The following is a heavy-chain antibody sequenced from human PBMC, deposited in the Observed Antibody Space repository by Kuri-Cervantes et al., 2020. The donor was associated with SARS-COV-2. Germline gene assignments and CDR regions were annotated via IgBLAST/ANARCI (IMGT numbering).Heavy chain of an antibody. V-gene: IGHV4-59*01. CDR1: GGSFSGYY. Sequence: SETLSLTCAVYGGSFSGYYWSWIRQPPGKGLEWIGYLYYSGSTNYNPSLKSRVTISVDTSKNQISLKLSSVTAADTAVYYCARTDYWGQGTLVTVSS. CDR2: LYYSGST. CDR3: ARTDY. J-gene: IGHJ4*02.